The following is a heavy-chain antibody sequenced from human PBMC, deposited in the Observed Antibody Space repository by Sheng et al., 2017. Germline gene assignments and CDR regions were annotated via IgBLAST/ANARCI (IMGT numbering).Heavy chain of an antibody. Sequence: EVQLLESGGTLLQPGESLRLSCAASGFTFSSYAMGWVRQAPGKGLEWLSAISGGGENTFYADYVKGRFTISRDNSKNTLDLHMNSLRGEDTAVYYCAKETSYRPTEDNCYMHVWGKGTTVTVS. J-gene: IGHJ6*03. CDR2: ISGGGENT. D-gene: IGHD1-1*01. CDR1: GFTFSSYA. V-gene: IGHV3-23*01. CDR3: AKETSYRPTEDNCYMHV.